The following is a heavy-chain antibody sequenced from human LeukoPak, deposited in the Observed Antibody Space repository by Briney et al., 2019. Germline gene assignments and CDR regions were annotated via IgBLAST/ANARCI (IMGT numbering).Heavy chain of an antibody. V-gene: IGHV3-33*01. CDR1: GFTFSSYG. CDR2: IWYDGSNK. CDR3: ARDRGSSGYYPDY. D-gene: IGHD3-22*01. J-gene: IGHJ4*02. Sequence: GGSLRLSCAASGFTFSSYGMHWVRQAPGKGLEWVAVIWYDGSNKYYADSVKGRFTISRDNSKNTLYLQMNSLRAEDTAVYYCARDRGSSGYYPDYWGQGTLVTVSS.